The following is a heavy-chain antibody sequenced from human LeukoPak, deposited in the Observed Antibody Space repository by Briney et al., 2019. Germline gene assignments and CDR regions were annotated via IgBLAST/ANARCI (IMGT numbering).Heavy chain of an antibody. J-gene: IGHJ4*02. D-gene: IGHD2-8*01. V-gene: IGHV4-4*02. CDR1: DGSISNTNW. CDR3: SRENGAFSPFGY. CDR2: ISLSGLT. Sequence: SETLSLTCGVSDGSISNTNWLIWVRQPPWQGLEWIGEISLSGLTNYNPSLKSRVTVSLDKSKNHLSLNLTSVTAADTAVYYCSRENGAFSPFGYWGQGTLVTVPS.